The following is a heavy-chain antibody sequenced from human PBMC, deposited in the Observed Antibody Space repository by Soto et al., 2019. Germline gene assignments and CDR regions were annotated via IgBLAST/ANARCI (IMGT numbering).Heavy chain of an antibody. CDR2: IYHSGST. CDR1: GGSISSSNW. J-gene: IGHJ6*02. V-gene: IGHV4-4*02. D-gene: IGHD6-13*01. Sequence: QVQLQESGPGLVKPSGTLSLTCAVSGGSISSSNWWSWVRQPPGKGLEWIGEIYHSGSTNYNPSLKSRVTISVAKSKNQFSLQLSSVTAADTAVYYCARAREEAEALLGMDVCGQGTTVTVSS. CDR3: ARAREEAEALLGMDV.